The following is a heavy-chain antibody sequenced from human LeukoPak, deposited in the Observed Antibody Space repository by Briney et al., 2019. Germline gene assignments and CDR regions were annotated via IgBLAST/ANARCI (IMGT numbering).Heavy chain of an antibody. D-gene: IGHD3-10*01. J-gene: IGHJ4*02. CDR3: ARNIVRGGNYFDY. CDR2: IRNKANRYTI. Sequence: GGSLRLSCAASGFTFSDHYMDWVRKAPGKGLEWVGRIRNKANRYTIEYAASVQGRFTISRLDSRNSLYLQMNILKTEDTAVYYCARNIVRGGNYFDYGGPGTLVTVSS. CDR1: GFTFSDHY. V-gene: IGHV3-72*01.